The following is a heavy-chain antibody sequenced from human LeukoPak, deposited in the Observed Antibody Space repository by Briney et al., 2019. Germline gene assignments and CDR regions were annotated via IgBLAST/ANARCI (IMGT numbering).Heavy chain of an antibody. CDR3: ARHLIRRLSLILTGSRGWFDP. J-gene: IGHJ5*02. V-gene: IGHV4-34*01. D-gene: IGHD3-9*01. CDR1: GGSFSGYY. Sequence: SETLSLTCAVYGGSFSGYYWSWIRQPPGKGLEWIGEIYHSGSTNYNPSLKSRVTISVDKSKNQFSLKLSSVTAADTAVYYCARHLIRRLSLILTGSRGWFDPWGQGTLVTVSS. CDR2: IYHSGST.